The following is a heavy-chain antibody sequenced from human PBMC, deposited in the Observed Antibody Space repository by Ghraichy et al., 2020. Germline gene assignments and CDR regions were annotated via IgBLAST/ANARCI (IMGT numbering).Heavy chain of an antibody. D-gene: IGHD3-22*01. CDR3: AKDKGGDSSGYVSPHYYGMDV. CDR1: GFTFDDYA. CDR2: ISWNSGSI. Sequence: GGSLRLSCAASGFTFDDYAMHWVRQAPGKGLEWVSGISWNSGSIGYADSVKGRFTISRDNAKNSLYLQMNSLRAEDTALYYCAKDKGGDSSGYVSPHYYGMDVWGQGTTVTVSS. V-gene: IGHV3-9*01. J-gene: IGHJ6*02.